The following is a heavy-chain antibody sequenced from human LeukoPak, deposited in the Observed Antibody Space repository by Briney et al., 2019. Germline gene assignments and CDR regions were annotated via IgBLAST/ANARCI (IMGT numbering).Heavy chain of an antibody. CDR2: IYHSGST. CDR1: GGSISSGGYS. Sequence: PSQTLSLTCAVSGGSISSGGYSWSWIRQPPGKGLEWIGYIYHSGSTYYNPSLMSRATMSIDRSKNQFSLKLSSVTAADTAVYYCARAGGNIFDYWRQGTLVTVSS. J-gene: IGHJ4*02. D-gene: IGHD4-23*01. CDR3: ARAGGNIFDY. V-gene: IGHV4-30-2*01.